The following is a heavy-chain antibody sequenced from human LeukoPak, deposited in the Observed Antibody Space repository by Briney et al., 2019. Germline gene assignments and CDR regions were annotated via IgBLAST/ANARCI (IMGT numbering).Heavy chain of an antibody. J-gene: IGHJ6*03. CDR1: GYTFTSYD. CDR3: ARVYGWWELRGPKYYYYMDV. CDR2: MNPNSGNT. Sequence: ASVKVSCKASGYTFTSYDINWVRQATGQGLEWMGWMNPNSGNTGYAQKFQGRVTMTRNTSISTAYMELSSLRSEDTAVYYCARVYGWWELRGPKYYYYMDVWGKGTTVTISS. V-gene: IGHV1-8*01. D-gene: IGHD1-26*01.